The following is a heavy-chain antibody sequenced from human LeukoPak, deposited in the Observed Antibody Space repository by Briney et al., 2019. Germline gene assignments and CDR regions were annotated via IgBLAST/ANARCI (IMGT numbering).Heavy chain of an antibody. CDR3: ARGGTYQPLLGD. CDR2: ISSSSSYI. CDR1: GFTFSSYS. V-gene: IGHV3-21*01. D-gene: IGHD2-2*01. Sequence: PGGSLRLSCAASGFTFSSYSMKWVRQAPGKGLEWVLTISSSSSYIYYADSVEGRFTISRDNAKNPLYLQVNSLRAEDTAVYYCARGGTYQPLLGDWGQGTLVTVSS. J-gene: IGHJ4*02.